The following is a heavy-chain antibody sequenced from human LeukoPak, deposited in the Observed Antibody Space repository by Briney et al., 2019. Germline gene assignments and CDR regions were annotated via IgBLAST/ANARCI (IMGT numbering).Heavy chain of an antibody. V-gene: IGHV3-30-3*01. J-gene: IGHJ4*02. CDR3: ARGYGTV. Sequence: GGSLRLSCAASGFTFSTYAIHRVRQAPGKGLEWVAVISYDGNNKYYADSVKGRFTISRDNAKNTLYLQMNSLRDEDTAVYYCARGYGTVWGQGTLVAVSS. CDR2: ISYDGNNK. D-gene: IGHD5-18*01. CDR1: GFTFSTYA.